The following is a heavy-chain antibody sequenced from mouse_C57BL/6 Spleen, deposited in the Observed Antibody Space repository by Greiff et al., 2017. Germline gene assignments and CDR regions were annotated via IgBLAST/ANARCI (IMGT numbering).Heavy chain of an antibody. V-gene: IGHV14-1*01. CDR1: GFNINDYY. D-gene: IGHD2-2*01. CDR3: TMYGYSFAY. CDR2: IDPENGDT. J-gene: IGHJ3*01. Sequence: EVHLVQSGAELVRPGASVKLSCKASGFNINDYYMHWVKQRPVQGLEWIGRIDPENGDTEYDPKFQGKATMTADTSSNTAYLQLSSLTSEDTAVYYCTMYGYSFAYWGQGTLVTVSA.